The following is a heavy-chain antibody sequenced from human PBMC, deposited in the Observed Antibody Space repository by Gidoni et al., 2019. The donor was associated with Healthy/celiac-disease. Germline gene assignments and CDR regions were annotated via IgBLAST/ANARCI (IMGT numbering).Heavy chain of an antibody. V-gene: IGHV1-69*02. Sequence: QVQLVQSGAEVKKPGSSVKVSCKAAGGTFSSYTISWVRQAPGQGLEWMGRIIPILGIANYAQKFQGRVTITADKSTSTAYMELSSLRSEDTAVYYCASPLKAYSSGPKEAIYYGMDVWGQGTTVTVSS. D-gene: IGHD6-19*01. CDR3: ASPLKAYSSGPKEAIYYGMDV. CDR2: IIPILGIA. J-gene: IGHJ6*02. CDR1: GGTFSSYT.